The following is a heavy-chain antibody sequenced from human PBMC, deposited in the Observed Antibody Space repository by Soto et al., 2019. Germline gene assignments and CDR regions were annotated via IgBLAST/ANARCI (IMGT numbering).Heavy chain of an antibody. D-gene: IGHD1-26*01. V-gene: IGHV3-23*01. CDR3: ARDRATFDS. J-gene: IGHJ4*02. CDR1: GFTFISYA. Sequence: EVQLLQSGGGLVQPGGSLGLSCGASGFTFISYAMSWVRHVPGKGLEWISSISGSGANTWYAGSVQGRFIISRDNSKSTVSLHMSSLRVEDTAIYYRARDRATFDSWGQGTLVTVSS. CDR2: ISGSGANT.